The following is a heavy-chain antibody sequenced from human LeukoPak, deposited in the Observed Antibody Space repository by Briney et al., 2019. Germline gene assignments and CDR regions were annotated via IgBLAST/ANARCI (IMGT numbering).Heavy chain of an antibody. V-gene: IGHV1-18*01. CDR2: ISAYNGNT. Sequence: ASVKLSCKASGYTFTSYGISWVRQAPGQGLEWMGWISAYNGNTNYAQKLQGRVTMTTDTSTSTAYMELRSLRSDDTAVYYCAGATTAYYYYGMDVWGQGTTVTVSS. J-gene: IGHJ6*02. D-gene: IGHD1-26*01. CDR3: AGATTAYYYYGMDV. CDR1: GYTFTSYG.